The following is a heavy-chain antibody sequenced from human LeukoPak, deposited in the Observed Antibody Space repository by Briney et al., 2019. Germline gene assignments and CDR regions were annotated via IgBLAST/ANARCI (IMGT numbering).Heavy chain of an antibody. CDR1: GYTFTSYD. J-gene: IGHJ6*02. CDR3: ARVPTTFLTNYYYYGMDV. V-gene: IGHV1-8*01. Sequence: ASVKVSCKASGYTFTSYDINWVRQATGQGLEWMGWMNPNSGNTGYAQKFQGRVTMTRNTSISTAYMELSGLRSEDTAVYYCARVPTTFLTNYYYYGMDVWGQGTTVTVSS. CDR2: MNPNSGNT. D-gene: IGHD4-17*01.